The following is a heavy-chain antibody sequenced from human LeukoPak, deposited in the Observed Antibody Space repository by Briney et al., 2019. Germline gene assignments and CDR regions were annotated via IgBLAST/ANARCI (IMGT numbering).Heavy chain of an antibody. J-gene: IGHJ4*02. CDR3: ARDSYGSGSYYRIDY. CDR2: ISNTGSFI. V-gene: IGHV3-11*04. D-gene: IGHD3-10*01. Sequence: GGSLRLSCAASGLTFSDEYMSWIRQAPGKGLEWVSYISNTGSFISYADSVKGRFTISRDNAKNSLYLQMNSLRAEDTAVYYCARDSYGSGSYYRIDYWGQGTLVTVSS. CDR1: GLTFSDEY.